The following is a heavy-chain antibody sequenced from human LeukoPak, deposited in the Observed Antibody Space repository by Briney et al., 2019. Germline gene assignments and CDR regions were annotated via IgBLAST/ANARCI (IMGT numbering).Heavy chain of an antibody. CDR2: ISYSGST. V-gene: IGHV4-39*01. D-gene: IGHD3-10*01. CDR1: GGPISSSPYY. J-gene: IGHJ4*02. Sequence: SETLSLTCTVSGGPISSSPYYWGWIRQPPGKGLEWIGSISYSGSTFYNPSLKSRLTISVDTSKNQFSLKLSSLTAADTAVFYCARLSPYLGSGSSAFPDDFWGQGALVTVSS. CDR3: ARLSPYLGSGSSAFPDDF.